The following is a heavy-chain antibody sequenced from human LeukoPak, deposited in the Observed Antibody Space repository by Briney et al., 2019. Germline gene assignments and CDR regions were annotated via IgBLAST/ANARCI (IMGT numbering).Heavy chain of an antibody. D-gene: IGHD6-13*01. CDR3: ARVTSSWYGMIYYYYYMDV. V-gene: IGHV1-8*01. Sequence: ASVKVSCKASGYTFTSYDINWVRQAPGQGLEWMGWMNPNSGNTGYAQKFQGRVTMTRNTSISTAYMELSSLRSEDTAVYYCARVTSSWYGMIYYYYYMDVWGKGTTVTISS. J-gene: IGHJ6*03. CDR1: GYTFTSYD. CDR2: MNPNSGNT.